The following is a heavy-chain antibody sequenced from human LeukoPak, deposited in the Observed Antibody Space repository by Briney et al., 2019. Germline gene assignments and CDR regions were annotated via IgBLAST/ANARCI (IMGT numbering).Heavy chain of an antibody. V-gene: IGHV1-24*01. CDR1: GYTLTELS. CDR3: AKSPAVDAAFDI. J-gene: IGHJ3*02. D-gene: IGHD4-23*01. CDR2: FDPEDGET. Sequence: ASVKVSCKVSGYTLTELSMHWVRQAPGKGLEWMGGFDPEDGETIYAQKFQGRVTMTEDTSTDTAYMELSSLRAEDTAVYYCAKSPAVDAAFDIWGQGTMVTVSS.